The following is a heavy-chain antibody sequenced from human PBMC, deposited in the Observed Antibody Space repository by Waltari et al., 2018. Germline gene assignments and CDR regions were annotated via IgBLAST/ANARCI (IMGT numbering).Heavy chain of an antibody. CDR3: ASLGAAVYYSMGV. J-gene: IGHJ6*02. CDR2: ISSGADR. V-gene: IGHV3-53*02. Sequence: EVQLVETGGGWIQPEGSLRLSCAASGFTVSGNYMAWVRHAPGKGLEWVSTISSGADRHYADSVAGRFTISRDSSKNTLFLQMNNLRADDTAVYYCASLGAAVYYSMGVWGQGTTVTVSS. D-gene: IGHD6-13*01. CDR1: GFTVSGNY.